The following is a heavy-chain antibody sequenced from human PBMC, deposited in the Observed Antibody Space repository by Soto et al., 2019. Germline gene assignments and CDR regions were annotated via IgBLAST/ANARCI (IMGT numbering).Heavy chain of an antibody. V-gene: IGHV3-7*03. CDR3: ARDYDSSGYFLHYFDY. Sequence: GGSLRLFCAASGLTFSSYSMSWVRQAPGKGLEWVANIKEDGSEKYSVDSVKGRFIISRDNAKNSMFLQMNNLRAEDTAVYYCARDYDSSGYFLHYFDYGVQVTRVTGSS. CDR1: GLTFSSYS. D-gene: IGHD3-22*01. CDR2: IKEDGSEK. J-gene: IGHJ4*02.